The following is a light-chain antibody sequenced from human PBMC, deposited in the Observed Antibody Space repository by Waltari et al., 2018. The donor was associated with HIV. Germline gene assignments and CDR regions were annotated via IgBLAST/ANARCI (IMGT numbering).Light chain of an antibody. CDR1: SSDVGGFNY. V-gene: IGLV2-14*03. CDR2: DVN. CDR3: SSYTSSNTLYV. J-gene: IGLJ1*01. Sequence: QSALTQPASVSGSPGQSITISCTGTSSDVGGFNYFSWYQQHPGKAPKLMIYDVNNRPSGISNRFSGSKSGNTASLTISGLKAEDEADYYCSSYTSSNTLYVFGTGTKVTVL.